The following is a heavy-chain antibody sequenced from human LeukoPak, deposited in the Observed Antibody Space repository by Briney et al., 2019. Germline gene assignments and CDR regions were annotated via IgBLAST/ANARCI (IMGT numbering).Heavy chain of an antibody. CDR2: IYHSGST. CDR1: GGSISSGGYS. D-gene: IGHD3-10*01. V-gene: IGHV4-30-2*01. Sequence: SQTLSLTCAVSGGSISSGGYSWSWIRQPPGKGLEWIGYIYHSGSTYYNPSLKSRVTISVDRSKNQFSLKLSSVTAADTAVYYCAREKNSGGLFDYWGQGTLVTVSS. J-gene: IGHJ4*02. CDR3: AREKNSGGLFDY.